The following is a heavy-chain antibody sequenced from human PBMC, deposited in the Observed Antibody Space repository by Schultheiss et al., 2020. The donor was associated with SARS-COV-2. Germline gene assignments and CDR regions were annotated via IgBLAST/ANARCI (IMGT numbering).Heavy chain of an antibody. CDR1: GFTFSSYW. Sequence: GSMRLSCAASGFTFSSYWMSWVRQAPGKGLEWVANIKQDGSEKYYVDSVKGRFTISRDNAKNSLYLQMNSLRAEDTAVYYCARDRGSGWPMRGHYFDYWGQGTLVTVSS. J-gene: IGHJ4*02. D-gene: IGHD6-19*01. V-gene: IGHV3-7*03. CDR2: IKQDGSEK. CDR3: ARDRGSGWPMRGHYFDY.